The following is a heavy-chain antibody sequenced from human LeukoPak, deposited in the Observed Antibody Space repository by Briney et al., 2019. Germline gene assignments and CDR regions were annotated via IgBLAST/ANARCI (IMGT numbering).Heavy chain of an antibody. D-gene: IGHD3-3*01. V-gene: IGHV3-74*01. J-gene: IGHJ4*02. CDR3: GREYDFWSGYAFDY. CDR1: GFTFSSYW. Sequence: GGSLRLSCAASGFTFSSYWMHWVRQAPGKGLVWVSRINSDGSSTSYADSVKGRFTISRDNAKNTLYLQMNSLRAEDTAVYYGGREYDFWSGYAFDYWGQGTLVTASS. CDR2: INSDGSST.